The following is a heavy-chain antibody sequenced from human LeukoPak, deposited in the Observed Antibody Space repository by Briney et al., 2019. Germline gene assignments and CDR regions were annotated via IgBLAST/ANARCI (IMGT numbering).Heavy chain of an antibody. D-gene: IGHD3-16*01. CDR3: ARGAPYYYYYTDV. Sequence: ASVRVSCKASGYTFTGYYMHWVRQAPGQGLEWMGWINPNSGGTNYAQKFQGRVTMTRDTSISTAYMELSRLRSDDPSVYYCARGAPYYYYYTDVWGKGTTVTVSS. CDR1: GYTFTGYY. V-gene: IGHV1-2*02. J-gene: IGHJ6*03. CDR2: INPNSGGT.